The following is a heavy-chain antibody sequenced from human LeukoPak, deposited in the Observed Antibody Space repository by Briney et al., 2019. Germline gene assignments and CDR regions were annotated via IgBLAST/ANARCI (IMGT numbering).Heavy chain of an antibody. CDR3: ARAVGIYYFDY. Sequence: GASVKVSCKASGYTFTSYAISWVRQAPGQGLEWMGGIIPIFGTANYAQKFQGRVTITTDESTSTAYMELSSLRSEDTAAYYCARAVGIYYFDYGGQGTRVTVSS. CDR1: GYTFTSYA. CDR2: IIPIFGTA. V-gene: IGHV1-69*05. J-gene: IGHJ4*02. D-gene: IGHD2-21*01.